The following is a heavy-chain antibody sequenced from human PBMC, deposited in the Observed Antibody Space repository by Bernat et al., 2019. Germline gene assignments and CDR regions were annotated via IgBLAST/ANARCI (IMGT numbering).Heavy chain of an antibody. Sequence: EVQLVESGGGLVKPGGSLRLSCAASGFTFSNAWMSWVRQAPGKGLEWVGRIKSKTDGGTTDYAAPVKGRFTISRDDSKNTLYLQMNSLKTEDTAVYYCVTEQLDYAFDIWGQGTMVTVSS. J-gene: IGHJ3*02. CDR2: IKSKTDGGTT. CDR3: VTEQLDYAFDI. D-gene: IGHD6-13*01. CDR1: GFTFSNAW. V-gene: IGHV3-15*01.